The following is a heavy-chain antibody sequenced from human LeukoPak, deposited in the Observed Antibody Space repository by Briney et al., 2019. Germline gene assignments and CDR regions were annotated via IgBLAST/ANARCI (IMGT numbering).Heavy chain of an antibody. Sequence: ASVKVSCKASGFTFTGYYMHWVRQAPGQGLEWMGWINPNSGGTNYAQKFQGRVTMTRDTSISTAYMELSRLRSDDTSVYYCARSSTLDIVVALRFDPWGQGTLVTVSS. CDR3: ARSSTLDIVVALRFDP. V-gene: IGHV1-2*02. D-gene: IGHD2-2*01. CDR1: GFTFTGYY. J-gene: IGHJ5*02. CDR2: INPNSGGT.